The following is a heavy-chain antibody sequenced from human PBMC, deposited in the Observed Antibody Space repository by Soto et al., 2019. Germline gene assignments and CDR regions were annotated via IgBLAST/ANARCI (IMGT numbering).Heavy chain of an antibody. CDR2: ISSSSSTI. Sequence: SLRLSCAASGFTFSSYSMNWGRQAPGKGLEWVSYISSSSSTIYYADSVKGRFTISRDNAKNSLYLQMNSLRAEDTAVYYCASLGYCSGGSCYSGHYYYYMDVWGKGTTVTVSS. CDR1: GFTFSSYS. CDR3: ASLGYCSGGSCYSGHYYYYMDV. D-gene: IGHD2-15*01. V-gene: IGHV3-48*01. J-gene: IGHJ6*03.